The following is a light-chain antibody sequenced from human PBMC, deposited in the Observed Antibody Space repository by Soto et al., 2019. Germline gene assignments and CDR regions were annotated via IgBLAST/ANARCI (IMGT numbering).Light chain of an antibody. CDR2: GAS. CDR3: QQYNNWPPYT. V-gene: IGKV3-15*01. J-gene: IGKJ2*01. Sequence: EIVMTQSPATLSVSPGERATLSCRASQSVSSNLAWYQQKPGQAPRLLIYGASTRATGIPARFSGSGSGTESTLSISSLQSEDCAVYYGQQYNNWPPYTVGQGTKLEIK. CDR1: QSVSSN.